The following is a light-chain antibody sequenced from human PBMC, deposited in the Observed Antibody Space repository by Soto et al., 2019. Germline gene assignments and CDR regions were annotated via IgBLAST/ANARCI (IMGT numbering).Light chain of an antibody. CDR1: QSISNW. Sequence: DIQMTQSPPTLSTSVGDRVTISCRASQSISNWLAWYQQKPGKAPKLLIYETSTLESGVPSRFSGRGSGTEFTLSISGLQPDDFATYYCQQYNTYPWTFGQGTKVDIK. J-gene: IGKJ1*01. CDR2: ETS. V-gene: IGKV1-5*03. CDR3: QQYNTYPWT.